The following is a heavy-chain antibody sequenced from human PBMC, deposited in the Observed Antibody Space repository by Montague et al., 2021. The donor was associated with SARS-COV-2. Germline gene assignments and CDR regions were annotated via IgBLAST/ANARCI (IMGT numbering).Heavy chain of an antibody. CDR3: AREKFGDFWSGYYNGYFDY. CDR2: TYYRSKWYN. CDR1: GVSVSSNSAA. J-gene: IGHJ4*02. V-gene: IGHV6-1*01. Sequence: CAISGVSVSSNSAAWNWIRQSPSRGLEWLGRTYYRSKWYNDYAVSVKSRITINPDTSKNQFSLKLSSVTAADTAVYYCAREKFGDFWSGYYNGYFDYWGQGTLVTVSS. D-gene: IGHD3-3*01.